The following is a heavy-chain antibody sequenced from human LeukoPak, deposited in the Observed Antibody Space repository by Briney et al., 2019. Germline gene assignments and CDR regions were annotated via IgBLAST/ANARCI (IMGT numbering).Heavy chain of an antibody. CDR3: ARGWGMFDY. CDR1: GVSVSNDY. CDR2: IYSGGNT. J-gene: IGHJ4*02. Sequence: GGSLGLSCAASGVSVSNDYISWVRQAPGKGLEWVSVIYSGGNTYYADSVKGRFTISRDNSKNTVYLQMSTVRAEDTAVYYCARGWGMFDYWGQGTLVTVSS. D-gene: IGHD7-27*01. V-gene: IGHV3-53*01.